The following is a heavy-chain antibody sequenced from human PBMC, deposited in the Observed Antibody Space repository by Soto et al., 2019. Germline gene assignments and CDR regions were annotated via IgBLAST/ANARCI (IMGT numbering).Heavy chain of an antibody. V-gene: IGHV1-69*01. J-gene: IGHJ6*02. D-gene: IGHD2-21*01. CDR2: IIPILEAT. Sequence: QVQLVQSGAEVRKPGSSVKVSCRASGGTFSDFTVTWVRQAPGQGLEWMGGIIPILEATKYAQTFQDRVTFTAEESTNTVFMELSSLRSEDTAVYFCATSYCGNECQPNRAFYYFGWDVWGQGTTVTVSS. CDR1: GGTFSDFT. CDR3: ATSYCGNECQPNRAFYYFGWDV.